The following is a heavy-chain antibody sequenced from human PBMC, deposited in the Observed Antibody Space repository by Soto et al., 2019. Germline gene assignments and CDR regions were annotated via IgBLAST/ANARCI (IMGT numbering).Heavy chain of an antibody. V-gene: IGHV4-39*01. CDR3: ARRWTTGTTFGWFDP. J-gene: IGHJ5*02. D-gene: IGHD1-1*01. Sequence: SETLSLTCTVSGGSISSSSYYWGWIRQPPGKGPEWIGSIYYSGSTYYNPSLKSRVTISVDTSKNQFSLKLSSVTAADTAVYYCARRWTTGTTFGWFDPWGQGTLVTVSS. CDR1: GGSISSSSYY. CDR2: IYYSGST.